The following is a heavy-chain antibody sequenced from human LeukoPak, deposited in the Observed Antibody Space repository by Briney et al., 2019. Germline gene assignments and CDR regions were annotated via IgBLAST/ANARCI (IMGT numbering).Heavy chain of an antibody. CDR1: GFTFSSYA. J-gene: IGHJ3*02. V-gene: IGHV3-30*01. Sequence: GRSLRLSCAASGFTFSSYAMQWVRQAPGKGLEWVAVISYDGSNKYYADSVKGRFTISRDNSKNTLYLQMNSLGAEDTAVYYCASVFTVVTPHAFDIWGQGTMVTVSS. CDR2: ISYDGSNK. D-gene: IGHD4-23*01. CDR3: ASVFTVVTPHAFDI.